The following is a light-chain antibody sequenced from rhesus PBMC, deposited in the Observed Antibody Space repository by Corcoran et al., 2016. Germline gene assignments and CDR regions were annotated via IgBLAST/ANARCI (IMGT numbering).Light chain of an antibody. CDR3: HQYNTWHPT. CDR2: GAS. Sequence: EIVMTQSPATLPLSPGERATLSCRASQSVSSSVAWYQQKPRQAPRLLIFGASSRATGIPERFSGSGSGTDFTLILSSLWPDDVGLYYFHQYNTWHPTFGGGPKVELK. V-gene: IGKV3S9*01. J-gene: IGKJ4*01. CDR1: QSVSSS.